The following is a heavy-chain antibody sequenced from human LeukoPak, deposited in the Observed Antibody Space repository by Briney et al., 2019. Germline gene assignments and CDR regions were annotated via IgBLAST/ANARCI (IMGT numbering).Heavy chain of an antibody. D-gene: IGHD6-19*01. Sequence: GGSLRLSCAASGFTVSSNYMSWVRQAPGKGLEWVSVIYSGGSTYYADSVKGRFTISRDNSKNTLYLQMNSLRVEDMAVYYCASVKRLALDYWGQGTLVTVSS. CDR3: ASVKRLALDY. CDR1: GFTVSSNY. CDR2: IYSGGST. V-gene: IGHV3-66*01. J-gene: IGHJ4*02.